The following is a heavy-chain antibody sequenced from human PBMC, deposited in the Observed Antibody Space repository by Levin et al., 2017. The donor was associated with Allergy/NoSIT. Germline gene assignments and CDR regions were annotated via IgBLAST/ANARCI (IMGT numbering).Heavy chain of an antibody. CDR2: ISGSGDST. V-gene: IGHV3-23*01. CDR1: GFSLNSYV. D-gene: IGHD2-2*01. J-gene: IGHJ6*02. CDR3: AKRGGSTTCCQSYYYYYGMDV. Sequence: GGSLRLSCAASGFSLNSYVMTWVRQAPGKGMEWVSVISGSGDSTYYADSVKGRFTISRDNSKNTLYLQMNSLRAEDTAVYYCAKRGGSTTCCQSYYYYYGMDVWGQGTTVTVSS.